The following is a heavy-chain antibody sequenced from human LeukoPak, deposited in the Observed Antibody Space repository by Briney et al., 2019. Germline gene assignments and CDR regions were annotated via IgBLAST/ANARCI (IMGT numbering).Heavy chain of an antibody. J-gene: IGHJ4*02. D-gene: IGHD4-11*01. CDR3: ARVGYTVPDY. CDR1: GFTFSSYS. V-gene: IGHV3-48*01. Sequence: GGSLRLSCAASGFTFSSYSTKWVRQAPGKGLEWVSYISSSSSTIYYADSVKGRFTISRDNAKNSLYLQMNSLRAEDTAVYYCARVGYTVPDYWGQGTLVTVSS. CDR2: ISSSSSTI.